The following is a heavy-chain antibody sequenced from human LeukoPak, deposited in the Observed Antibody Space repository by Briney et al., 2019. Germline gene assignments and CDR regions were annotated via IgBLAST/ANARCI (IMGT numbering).Heavy chain of an antibody. V-gene: IGHV4-4*09. J-gene: IGHJ4*02. Sequence: SETLSLTYTVSGGSISSYYWSWIRQPPGKGLEWIGYIYTSGSTNYNPSLKSRVTISVDTSKNQFSLKLSSVTAADTAVYYCARHAGWGSSSSYYFDYWGQGTLVTVSS. CDR1: GGSISSYY. CDR2: IYTSGST. CDR3: ARHAGWGSSSSYYFDY. D-gene: IGHD6-6*01.